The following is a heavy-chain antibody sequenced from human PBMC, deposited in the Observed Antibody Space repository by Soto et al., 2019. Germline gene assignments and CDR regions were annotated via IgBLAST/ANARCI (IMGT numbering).Heavy chain of an antibody. Sequence: QVQLVQSGAEVKKPGSSVKVSCKASGGTFSSYAISWVRQAPGQGLEWMGGIIPIFGTANYAQKFQGIVTITADESTSTAYMELSSLRSEDTAVYYCARATSKYYYGSGRPIYYYYGMDVWGQGTTVTVSS. CDR3: ARATSKYYYGSGRPIYYYYGMDV. J-gene: IGHJ6*02. CDR2: IIPIFGTA. V-gene: IGHV1-69*01. CDR1: GGTFSSYA. D-gene: IGHD3-10*01.